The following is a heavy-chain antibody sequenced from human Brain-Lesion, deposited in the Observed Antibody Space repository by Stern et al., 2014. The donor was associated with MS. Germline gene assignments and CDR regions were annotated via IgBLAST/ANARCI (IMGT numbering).Heavy chain of an antibody. Sequence: VQLVQSGAEVKKPGASVKVSCKVSGYTLTELSMHWVRQAPRKGLEWMGGFVPEDGEPIYAQKFQGRVPMTEDTSTDTAYMELSSLRSEDTAVYYCATLSPGAGGNYYRHFDYWGQGTLVTVSS. V-gene: IGHV1-24*01. CDR1: GYTLTELS. CDR2: FVPEDGEP. CDR3: ATLSPGAGGNYYRHFDY. D-gene: IGHD1-26*01. J-gene: IGHJ4*02.